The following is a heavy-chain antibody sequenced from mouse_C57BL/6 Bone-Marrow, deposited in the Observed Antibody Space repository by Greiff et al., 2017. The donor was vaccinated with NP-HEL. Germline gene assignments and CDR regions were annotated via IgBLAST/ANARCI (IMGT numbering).Heavy chain of an antibody. J-gene: IGHJ2*01. CDR3: APYSNYSDY. V-gene: IGHV1-26*01. CDR1: GYTFTDYY. CDR2: INPNNGGT. D-gene: IGHD2-5*01. Sequence: VQLQQSGPELVKPGASVKISCKASGYTFTDYYMNWVKQSHGKSLEWIGDINPNNGGTSYNQKFKGKATLTVDKSSSTAYMELRSLTSEDSAVYYCAPYSNYSDYWGQGTTLTVSS.